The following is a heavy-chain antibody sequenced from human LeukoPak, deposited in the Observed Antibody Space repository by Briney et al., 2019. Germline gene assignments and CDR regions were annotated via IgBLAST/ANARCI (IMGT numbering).Heavy chain of an antibody. CDR1: GFTFDDYA. CDR2: ISWNSGSI. V-gene: IGHV3-9*03. D-gene: IGHD5-12*01. Sequence: PGRSLRLSCAASGFTFDDYAMHWVRQAPGKGLEWVSGISWNSGSIGYADSVKGRFTISRDNAKNSLYLQVNSLRAEDMALYYCAKDSSGYPYYMDAWGKGTTVTVSS. CDR3: AKDSSGYPYYMDA. J-gene: IGHJ6*03.